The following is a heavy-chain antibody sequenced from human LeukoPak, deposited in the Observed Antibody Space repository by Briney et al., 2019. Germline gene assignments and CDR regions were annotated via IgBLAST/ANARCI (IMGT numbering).Heavy chain of an antibody. D-gene: IGHD2-2*01. CDR3: ARDPRYCSSTSCNFMDA. CDR1: GFTVSSNY. J-gene: IGHJ6*03. V-gene: IGHV3-53*01. CDR2: IYSDGST. Sequence: GGSLRLSCAASGFTVSSNYMSWVRQAPGKGLEWVSVIYSDGSTYYADSVKGRFTISRDNSKNTMYLQMNRLRAEDTAVYYCARDPRYCSSTSCNFMDAWGKGTTVTISS.